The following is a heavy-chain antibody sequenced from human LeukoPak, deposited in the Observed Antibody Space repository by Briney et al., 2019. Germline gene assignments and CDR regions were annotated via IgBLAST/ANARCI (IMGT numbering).Heavy chain of an antibody. CDR3: ARDSLYPKNWFDP. D-gene: IGHD2-2*02. CDR1: GFTFSSYA. J-gene: IGHJ5*02. Sequence: GGSLRLSCAASGFTFSSYAMHWVRQAPGKGLEWVAVISYDGSNKYYADSVKGRFTISRDNSKNTLYLQMNSLRAEDTAVYYCARDSLYPKNWFDPWGRGTLVSVSS. V-gene: IGHV3-30*01. CDR2: ISYDGSNK.